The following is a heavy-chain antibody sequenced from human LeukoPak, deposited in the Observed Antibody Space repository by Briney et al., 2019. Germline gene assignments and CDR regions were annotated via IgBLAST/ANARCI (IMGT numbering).Heavy chain of an antibody. CDR1: GVSISSYC. CDR3: ARETCYSGIDV. V-gene: IGHV4-59*01. CDR2: IYYSGST. J-gene: IGHJ6*02. Sequence: PSETVSFTSTVSGVSISSYCWSWIRQPPGKGLEWIGYIYYSGSTNYNPSLESRVTMSVDTSKNQFSLKLSSVTAADTAVFYCARETCYSGIDVWGQGTTVTVSS. D-gene: IGHD2-15*01.